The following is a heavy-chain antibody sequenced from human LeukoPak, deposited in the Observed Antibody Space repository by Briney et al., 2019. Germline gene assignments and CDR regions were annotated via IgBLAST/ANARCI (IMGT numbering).Heavy chain of an antibody. CDR3: AKDPRGSHNWLDP. J-gene: IGHJ5*02. Sequence: PGGALSLSWSASGFTFSNYAMYLVRAAPREGLGLVWFIRGRGGNTYYADSVKGRFTISRDNSKNTLYMQMNSLGVEDTAVYSCAKDPRGSHNWLDPWGQGTLVTVSS. CDR2: IRGRGGNT. V-gene: IGHV3-23*01. D-gene: IGHD3-10*01. CDR1: GFTFSNYA.